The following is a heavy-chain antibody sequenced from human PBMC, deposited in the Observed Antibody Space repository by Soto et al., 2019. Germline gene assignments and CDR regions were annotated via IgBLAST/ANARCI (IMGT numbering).Heavy chain of an antibody. CDR1: GFTFSSYA. D-gene: IGHD4-4*01. V-gene: IGHV3-30-3*01. CDR3: ARDEKDSNYDYYYYGMDV. J-gene: IGHJ6*02. CDR2: ISYDGSNK. Sequence: QVQLVESGGGVVQPGRSLRLSCAASGFTFSSYAMHWVRQAPGKGLEWVAVISYDGSNKYYADSVKGRFTISRDNSKNTLYLQMNSLRAEDTAVYYCARDEKDSNYDYYYYGMDVWGQGTTVTVSS.